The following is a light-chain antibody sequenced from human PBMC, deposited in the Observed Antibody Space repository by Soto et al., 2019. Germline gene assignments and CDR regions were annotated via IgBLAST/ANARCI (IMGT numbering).Light chain of an antibody. Sequence: SYELTQPPSVSVSPGQTASITCSGDKLGDKYTCWYQQKPGQSPVLVIYQHSQRPSGIPERFSGSNSGNTATLTISGTQAMDEVDYYCQAWDSSTDVVFGGGTKVTVL. CDR1: KLGDKY. J-gene: IGLJ2*01. V-gene: IGLV3-1*01. CDR3: QAWDSSTDVV. CDR2: QHS.